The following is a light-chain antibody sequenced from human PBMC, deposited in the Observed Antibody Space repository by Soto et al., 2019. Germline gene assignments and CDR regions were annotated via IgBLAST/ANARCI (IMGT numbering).Light chain of an antibody. CDR1: SSDIGNYHL. J-gene: IGLJ1*01. CDR2: EVS. V-gene: IGLV2-23*02. CDR3: CSYAGSTWGDV. Sequence: QSALTQPASVSGSPGQSITISCTGTSSDIGNYHLVSWYQHHPGKAPKLIIYEVSKWPSGVSDRFSGSKSGYTASLTISGLQAEDEADYVCCSYAGSTWGDVLGTGTKLTVL.